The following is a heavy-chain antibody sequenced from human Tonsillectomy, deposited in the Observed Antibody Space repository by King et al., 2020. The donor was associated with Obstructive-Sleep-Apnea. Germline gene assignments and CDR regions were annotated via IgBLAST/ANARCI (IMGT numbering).Heavy chain of an antibody. D-gene: IGHD6-13*01. CDR2: IGTAGDP. J-gene: IGHJ6*02. V-gene: IGHV3-13*05. CDR3: ARGGSSWPKYSTNYYNYGMDV. Sequence: DVQLVESGGGLVQPGGSLRLSCAASGFTFSSYDMHWVRQATGKGLEGVSAIGTAGDPYYPGSVKGRFTISRENAKNSLYLQMNSLRAGDTAVYYCARGGSSWPKYSTNYYNYGMDVWGQGTTVTVSS. CDR1: GFTFSSYD.